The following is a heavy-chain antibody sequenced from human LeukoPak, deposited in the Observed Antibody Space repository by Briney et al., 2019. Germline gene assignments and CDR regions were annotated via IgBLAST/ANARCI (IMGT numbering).Heavy chain of an antibody. J-gene: IGHJ4*02. Sequence: ASVKVSKASCYNFTSCGISCVGQEPGGEVVWMRWMSAYNGNTNYAQKLQGRVTMTADTSTSTAYMELRSLRSDDTAVYYCARIQDDIVVVPAQGGFDYWGQGTLVTVSS. CDR2: MSAYNGNT. V-gene: IGHV1-18*04. CDR1: CYNFTSCG. CDR3: ARIQDDIVVVPAQGGFDY. D-gene: IGHD2-2*01.